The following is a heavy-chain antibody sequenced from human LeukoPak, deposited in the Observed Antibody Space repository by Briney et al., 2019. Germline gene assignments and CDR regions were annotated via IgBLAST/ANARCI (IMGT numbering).Heavy chain of an antibody. D-gene: IGHD6-19*01. CDR2: IYSGGTT. V-gene: IGHV3-66*01. CDR1: GFTVSSDY. CDR3: TRGGSVPATRSFDY. Sequence: PGGSLRLSCSASGFTVSSDYMSWVRQAPGKGLAWLSVIYSGGTTYYADSVKGRFTISRDNSKNTVYLQMNSLRVEDTAMYYCTRGGSVPATRSFDYWGQGTLVTVSP. J-gene: IGHJ4*02.